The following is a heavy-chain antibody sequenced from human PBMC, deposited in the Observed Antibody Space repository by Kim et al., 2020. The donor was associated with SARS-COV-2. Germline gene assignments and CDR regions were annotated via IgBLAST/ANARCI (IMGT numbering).Heavy chain of an antibody. J-gene: IGHJ4*02. CDR2: INPDNGFT. Sequence: ASVKVSCKASGYTFATYTIHWVRQAPGQRLEWMGWINPDNGFTKYSQKFQGRVTLARDTSPNTAYMELSSLISEDTAVYFCATELSAVADPFDYWGQGTLVTVTS. V-gene: IGHV1-3*01. CDR3: ATELSAVADPFDY. D-gene: IGHD6-19*01. CDR1: GYTFATYT.